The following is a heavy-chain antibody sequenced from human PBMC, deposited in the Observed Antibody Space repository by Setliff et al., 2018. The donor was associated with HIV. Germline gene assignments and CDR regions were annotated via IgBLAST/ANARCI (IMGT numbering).Heavy chain of an antibody. CDR1: GGSISIGDYY. V-gene: IGHV4-31*03. J-gene: IGHJ4*02. D-gene: IGHD3-10*01. CDR3: ARGPRYGSGTPFDY. Sequence: PSETLSLTCTVSGGSISIGDYYWTWIRQHPGKGLEWIGYIHYSGSTFYNPSLKSRVTTSVDTSKNQFSLKLSSVTAADTAVYYCARGPRYGSGTPFDYWGQGTLVTVSS. CDR2: IHYSGST.